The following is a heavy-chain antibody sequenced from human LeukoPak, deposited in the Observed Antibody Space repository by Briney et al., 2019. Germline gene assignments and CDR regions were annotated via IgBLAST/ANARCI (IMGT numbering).Heavy chain of an antibody. Sequence: GGSLRLSCAASGLTVSSNYMSWVRQAPGKGLEWVSVIYSGGSTYYADSVKGRFTISRDNSKNTLYLQMNSLRAEDTAVYYCARDRRTTVTTRMAFDIWGQGTMVTVSS. CDR3: ARDRRTTVTTRMAFDI. D-gene: IGHD4-17*01. V-gene: IGHV3-66*01. CDR1: GLTVSSNY. J-gene: IGHJ3*02. CDR2: IYSGGST.